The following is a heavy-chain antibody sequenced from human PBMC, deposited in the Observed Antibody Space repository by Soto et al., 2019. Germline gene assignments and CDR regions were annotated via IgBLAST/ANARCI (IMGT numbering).Heavy chain of an antibody. CDR3: ARVACSSMGYFAD. J-gene: IGHJ4*02. CDR2: IYDSGIT. CDR1: GDSISNGGYS. V-gene: IGHV4-30-2*01. D-gene: IGHD6-6*01. Sequence: QLQLQESGSGLVKPSQTLSLTRAVPGDSISNGGYSWSWIRQPPGKDLEWIGYIYDSGITSYSPSLKSRVTISPDRSNNRCSLRLSSVTAAATEVYYCARVACSSMGYFADWGWGTLVTVS.